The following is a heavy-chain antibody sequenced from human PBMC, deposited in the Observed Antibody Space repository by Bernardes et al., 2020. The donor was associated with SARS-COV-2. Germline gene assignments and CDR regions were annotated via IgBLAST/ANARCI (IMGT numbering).Heavy chain of an antibody. CDR2: IYSDGST. CDR3: SRDSYYYDSSGYYDAFDL. Sequence: GGSLRLSCAGSGFTFDDYTMYWVRQTPGQRLEWVSVIYSDGSTYYADSVKGRLTISRDNSKNTLYLQMNSLRAEDTAVYYCSRDSYYYDSSGYYDAFDLWGQGTMVIVSS. J-gene: IGHJ3*01. CDR1: GFTFDDYT. V-gene: IGHV3-53*01. D-gene: IGHD3-22*01.